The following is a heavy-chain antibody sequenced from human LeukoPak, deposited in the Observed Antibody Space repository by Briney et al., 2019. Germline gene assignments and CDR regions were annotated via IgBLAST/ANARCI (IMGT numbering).Heavy chain of an antibody. CDR1: GGSFSGYY. CDR2: INHSGST. J-gene: IGHJ4*02. V-gene: IGHV4-34*01. CDR3: ARGHANTTYYFDY. Sequence: SETLSLTCAVYGGSFSGYYWSWIRQPPGKGLEWIGEINHSGSTNYNPSLKSRVTISVDTSKNQFPLKLSSVTAADTAVYYCARGHANTTYYFDYWGQGTLVTVSS. D-gene: IGHD1-1*01.